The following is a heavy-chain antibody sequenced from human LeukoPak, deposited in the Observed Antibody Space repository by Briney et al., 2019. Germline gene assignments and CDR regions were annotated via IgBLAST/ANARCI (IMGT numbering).Heavy chain of an antibody. CDR1: GGSISSYY. D-gene: IGHD1-26*01. CDR3: AREGAANFYYYYYYMDV. J-gene: IGHJ6*03. V-gene: IGHV4-4*07. CDR2: IYTSGST. Sequence: PSETLSLTCTVSGGSISSYYWSWIRQPAGKGLEWIGPIYTSGSTNYNPSLKSRVTISVDKSKNQFSLKLSSVTAADTAVYYCAREGAANFYYYYYYMDVWGKGTTVTVSS.